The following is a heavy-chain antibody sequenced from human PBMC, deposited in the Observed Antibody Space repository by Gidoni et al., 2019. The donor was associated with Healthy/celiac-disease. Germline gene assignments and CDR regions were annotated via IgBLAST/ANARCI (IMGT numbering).Heavy chain of an antibody. D-gene: IGHD3-3*01. V-gene: IGHV3-23*01. Sequence: EVQLLESGGGLVQPGGSLRLSCAASGFTFRSYAMSWVRQSPGKGLEWVSAISGSGGSTYYADSVKGRFTISRDNSKNTRYLQMNSLRAEDTAVYYCAKHQRGYDFWSGLDYWGQGTLVTVSS. CDR1: GFTFRSYA. J-gene: IGHJ4*02. CDR2: ISGSGGST. CDR3: AKHQRGYDFWSGLDY.